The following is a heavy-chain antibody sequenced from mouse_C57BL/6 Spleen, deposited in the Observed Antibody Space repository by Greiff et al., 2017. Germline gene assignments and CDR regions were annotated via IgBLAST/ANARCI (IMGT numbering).Heavy chain of an antibody. V-gene: IGHV1-26*01. J-gene: IGHJ2*01. Sequence: VQLQQSGPELVKPGASVKISCKASGYTFTDYYMNWVKQSHGKSLEWIGDINPNNGGTSYNQKFKGKATLTVDKSSSTAYMELRSLTSEDSAVYYCARGEGYGNLDYWGQGTTLTVSS. CDR1: GYTFTDYY. D-gene: IGHD2-1*01. CDR3: ARGEGYGNLDY. CDR2: INPNNGGT.